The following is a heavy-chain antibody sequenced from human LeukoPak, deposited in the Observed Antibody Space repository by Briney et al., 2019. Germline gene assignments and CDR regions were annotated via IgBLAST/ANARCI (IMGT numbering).Heavy chain of an antibody. CDR2: INPNSGGT. D-gene: IGHD5-12*01. V-gene: IGHV1-2*02. CDR3: ARAYTGFEAFDY. CDR1: GYXFTGYY. J-gene: IGHJ4*02. Sequence: ASVKVSCKASGYXFTGYYMHWVRQAPGQGHEWMGWINPNSGGTNYAQKFQGRVTMTRDTSITTAYMELSRLGADDTAMYYCARAYTGFEAFDYWGQGTLVTVSS.